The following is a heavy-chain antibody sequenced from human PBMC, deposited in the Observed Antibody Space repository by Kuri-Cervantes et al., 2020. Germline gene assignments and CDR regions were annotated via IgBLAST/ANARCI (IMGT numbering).Heavy chain of an antibody. D-gene: IGHD5-18*01. CDR1: GGSISSGSYN. Sequence: SETLSLTCTVSGGSISSGSYNWGWIRQPPGKGLEWIGSIYYSGSTYYNPSLKSRVAMSVDTSKNQFSLKLSSVTAADTAVYYCVRVQRGGYRYGRELNWLDPWGQGTLVTVSS. J-gene: IGHJ5*02. V-gene: IGHV4-39*01. CDR2: IYYSGST. CDR3: VRVQRGGYRYGRELNWLDP.